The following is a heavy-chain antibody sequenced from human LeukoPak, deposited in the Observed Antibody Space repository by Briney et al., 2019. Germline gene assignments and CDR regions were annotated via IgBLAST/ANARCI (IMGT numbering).Heavy chain of an antibody. CDR1: GGSISSGDYY. CDR2: IYYSGST. V-gene: IGHV4-30-4*08. D-gene: IGHD2-21*02. Sequence: SQTLSLTCTVSGGSISSGDYYWSWIRQPPGKGLEWIGYIYYSGSTYYNPSLKSRITISVDTSKNQFSLKLSSVTAADTAVYFCAREFYCGGGCFAFDYWGQGTLVTVSS. CDR3: AREFYCGGGCFAFDY. J-gene: IGHJ4*02.